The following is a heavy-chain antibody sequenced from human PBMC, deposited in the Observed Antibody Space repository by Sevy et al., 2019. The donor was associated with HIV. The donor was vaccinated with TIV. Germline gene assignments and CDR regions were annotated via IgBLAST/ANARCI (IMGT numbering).Heavy chain of an antibody. Sequence: GGSLRLSCAASGFSFSDFAMSWVRQAPGKGLEWVSSISSSSSYIYYADSVKGRFTISRDNAKNSLYLQMNSLRAEDTAVYYCARDRGYCSSTSCLPNYYYYYGMDAWGQGTTVTVSS. V-gene: IGHV3-21*01. CDR2: ISSSSSYI. CDR3: ARDRGYCSSTSCLPNYYYYYGMDA. CDR1: GFSFSDFA. J-gene: IGHJ6*02. D-gene: IGHD2-2*01.